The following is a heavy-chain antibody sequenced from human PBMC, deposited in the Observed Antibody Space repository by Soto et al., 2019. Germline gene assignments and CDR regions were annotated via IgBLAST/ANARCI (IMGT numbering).Heavy chain of an antibody. CDR1: GYSFNSYW. CDR2: VHPGNSDI. D-gene: IGHD1-20*01. V-gene: IGHV5-51*01. J-gene: IGHJ4*02. CDR3: AALTGATFH. Sequence: GESLKISCKASGYSFNSYWIGWVRQMPGKGLEWMGIVHPGNSDIRYSPSFQGQVTVSVDRSISTAYLQWSSLKASDTAMYYCAALTGATFHWGQGTLVTVSS.